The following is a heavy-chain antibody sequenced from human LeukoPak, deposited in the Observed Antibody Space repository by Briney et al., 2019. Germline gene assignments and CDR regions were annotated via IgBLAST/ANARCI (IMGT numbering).Heavy chain of an antibody. CDR2: ISSSSSYI. J-gene: IGHJ4*02. Sequence: GGSLRLSCAASGFTFSSYSMNWVRQAPGKGLEWVSSISSSSSYIYYADSVKGRFTISRDNSKNTLYLQMNSLRAEDTAVYYCAKRGGMTTVTTSLDYWGQGTLVTVSS. CDR1: GFTFSSYS. D-gene: IGHD4-17*01. CDR3: AKRGGMTTVTTSLDY. V-gene: IGHV3-21*04.